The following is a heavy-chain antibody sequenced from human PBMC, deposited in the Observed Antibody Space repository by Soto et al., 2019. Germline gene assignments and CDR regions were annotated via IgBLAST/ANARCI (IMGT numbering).Heavy chain of an antibody. CDR2: MNPSSGNT. CDR1: GYTFTSFD. J-gene: IGHJ6*02. Sequence: VASVKVSCKTSGYTFTSFDISWVRQATGQGLEWMGWMNPSSGNTGYSQKFQGRVTMTRNTSISTAYMELTSLRSEDTAVYYCARGPFEAVEYNYYYSGMDVWGQGTTVTVSS. D-gene: IGHD3-3*01. V-gene: IGHV1-8*02. CDR3: ARGPFEAVEYNYYYSGMDV.